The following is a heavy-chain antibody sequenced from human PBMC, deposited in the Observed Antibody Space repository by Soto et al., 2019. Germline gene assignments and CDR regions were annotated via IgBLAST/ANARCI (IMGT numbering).Heavy chain of an antibody. CDR2: IYYSGST. CDR1: GGSISSYY. Sequence: SETLSLTCTVSGGSISSYYWSWIRQPPGKGLEWIGYIYYSGSTNYNPSLKSRVTISVDTSKNQFSLKLSSVTAADTAVYYCARARQGNDYWGQGTLVTVSS. CDR3: ARARQGNDY. V-gene: IGHV4-59*01. J-gene: IGHJ4*02.